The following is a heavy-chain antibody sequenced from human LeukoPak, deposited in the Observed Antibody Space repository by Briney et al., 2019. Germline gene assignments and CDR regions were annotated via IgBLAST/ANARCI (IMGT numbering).Heavy chain of an antibody. CDR1: GGSVSSGSYY. CDR2: IYYSWST. V-gene: IGHV4-61*01. J-gene: IGHJ4*02. CDR3: ARDSCGGGSCYPGY. D-gene: IGHD2-15*01. Sequence: PSETLSLTCTVSGGSVSSGSYYWSWVRQPPGKRLEWIGYIYYSWSTNYNPSLKSRVTIPVDTSKNQFSLKLSSVTAADTAVYYCARDSCGGGSCYPGYWGQGTLVTVSS.